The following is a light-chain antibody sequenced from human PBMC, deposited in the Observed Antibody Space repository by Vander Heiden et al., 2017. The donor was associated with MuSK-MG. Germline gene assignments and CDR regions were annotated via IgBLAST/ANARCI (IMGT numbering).Light chain of an antibody. CDR2: NNV. CDR3: QPSDSDRSVV. J-gene: IGLJ2*01. CDR1: SSNIGAGYD. Sequence: QSVLTQPPSVSGAPGQMVTISCTGSSSNIGAGYDVHWYQQLPGTAPNLLIYNNVNRPAGVPDRFSGSKSGTSASLAITVLQAEDEADYYCQPSDSDRSVVFGGGTKLTVL. V-gene: IGLV1-40*01.